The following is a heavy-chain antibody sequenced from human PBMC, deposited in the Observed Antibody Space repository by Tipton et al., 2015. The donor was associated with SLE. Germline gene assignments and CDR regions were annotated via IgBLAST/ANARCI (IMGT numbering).Heavy chain of an antibody. Sequence: TLSLTCTVSGGSIFISNDYWSWIRQSPGKGLEWIGYSYYSGSTTYNPSLKSRVTISVDTSKNQFSLKLSSVTAADTAVYYCARIYAAGDYYYGMDVWGQGTTVTVSS. CDR2: SYYSGST. V-gene: IGHV4-61*01. D-gene: IGHD6-13*01. CDR1: GGSIFISNDY. CDR3: ARIYAAGDYYYGMDV. J-gene: IGHJ6*02.